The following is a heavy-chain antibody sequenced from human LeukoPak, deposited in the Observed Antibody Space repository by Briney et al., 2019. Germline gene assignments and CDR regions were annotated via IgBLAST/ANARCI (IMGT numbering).Heavy chain of an antibody. J-gene: IGHJ4*02. V-gene: IGHV4-34*01. CDR2: INHSGST. CDR1: GGSFSGYY. D-gene: IGHD3-3*01. CDR3: ARDHRYYDFWSGYPFFDY. Sequence: PSETLSLTCAVYGGSFSGYYWSWIRQPPGKGLEWIGEINHSGSTNYHPALKSRVTISVDTSKNQFSLTLSSVTAADTAVYYCARDHRYYDFWSGYPFFDYWGQGTLVTVSS.